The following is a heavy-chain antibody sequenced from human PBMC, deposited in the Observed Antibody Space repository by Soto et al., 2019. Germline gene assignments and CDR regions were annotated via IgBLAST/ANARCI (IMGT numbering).Heavy chain of an antibody. CDR2: IFNSGTT. Sequence: QVQLQESGPGLVKPSQTLSLTCSVSGASTVSHYHWTWIRQPPGKGLEWMGYIFNSGTTFYNPSLARRLSISMDTSGNHFSLELGSVTAAETAVYYCALALGPATGLDYWGQGTLVTVSS. V-gene: IGHV4-30-4*08. J-gene: IGHJ4*02. D-gene: IGHD6-19*01. CDR3: ALALGPATGLDY. CDR1: GASTVSHYH.